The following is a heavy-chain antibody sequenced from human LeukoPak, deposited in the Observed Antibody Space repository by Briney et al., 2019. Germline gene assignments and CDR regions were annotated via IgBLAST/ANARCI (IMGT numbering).Heavy chain of an antibody. J-gene: IGHJ4*02. V-gene: IGHV4-30-2*01. CDR2: IYHSGST. CDR3: ARSLRGYSSSEVDY. CDR1: GGSISSGGYS. Sequence: SETLSLTCAVSGGSISSGGYSWSWIRQPPGKGLEWIGYIYHSGSTYYNPSLKSRVTISVDRSKNQFSLKLSSVTAADTAVYYCARSLRGYSSSEVDYWGQGTLVTVSS. D-gene: IGHD6-6*01.